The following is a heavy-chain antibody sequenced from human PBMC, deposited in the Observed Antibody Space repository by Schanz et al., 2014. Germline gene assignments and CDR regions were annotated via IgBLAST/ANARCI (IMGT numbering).Heavy chain of an antibody. D-gene: IGHD3-9*01. CDR2: ISSSGSTI. CDR1: GVTFSSYA. V-gene: IGHV3-48*04. J-gene: IGHJ4*02. Sequence: EVHLLESGGGLVQPGGSLRLSCVASGVTFSSYAMSWVRQASGKGLEWVSYISSSGSTIYYADSVKGRFTISRDNAKNSLYLQVNSLRAEDTAVYYCAKHVRSLTGNDYWGQGTLVAVSS. CDR3: AKHVRSLTGNDY.